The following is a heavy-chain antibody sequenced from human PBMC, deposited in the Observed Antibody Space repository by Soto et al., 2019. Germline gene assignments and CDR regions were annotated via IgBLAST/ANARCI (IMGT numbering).Heavy chain of an antibody. J-gene: IGHJ5*02. CDR1: GYSFTSYW. CDR3: ARHVLSEVVPAALDWFAP. CDR2: IYPGDSDT. D-gene: IGHD2-2*01. Sequence: PGESLKISCKGSGYSFTSYWIGWVRQMPGKGLEWMGIIYPGDSDTRYSPSFQGQVTISADKSISTAYLQWSSLKASDTAMYYFARHVLSEVVPAALDWFAPWGQGTLVTVSS. V-gene: IGHV5-51*01.